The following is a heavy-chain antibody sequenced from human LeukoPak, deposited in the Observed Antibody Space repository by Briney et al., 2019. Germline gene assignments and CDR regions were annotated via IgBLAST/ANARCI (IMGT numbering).Heavy chain of an antibody. V-gene: IGHV3-30-3*01. J-gene: IGHJ4*02. CDR3: ARDISSSWYGSFDY. D-gene: IGHD6-13*01. CDR2: ISYDGSNK. Sequence: GGSLRLSCAASGFTFSSYAMHWVRQAPGKGREWVAVISYDGSNKYYADSVKGRFTISRDNSKNTLYLQMNSLRAEDTAVYYCARDISSSWYGSFDYWGQGTLVTVSS. CDR1: GFTFSSYA.